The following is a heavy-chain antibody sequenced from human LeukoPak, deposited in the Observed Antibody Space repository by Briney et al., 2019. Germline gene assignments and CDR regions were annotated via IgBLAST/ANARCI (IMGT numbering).Heavy chain of an antibody. D-gene: IGHD6-13*01. V-gene: IGHV3-23*01. CDR1: GFTFSSYA. CDR2: ISGSGGST. Sequence: GGSLRLSCAASGFTFSSYAMSWVRQAPGKGLECVSAISGSGGSTYYADSVKGRFTISRDNSKNTLYLQMNTLRAEDTAVYYCAKFLPRGIAAGDYWGQGTLVTVSS. CDR3: AKFLPRGIAAGDY. J-gene: IGHJ4*02.